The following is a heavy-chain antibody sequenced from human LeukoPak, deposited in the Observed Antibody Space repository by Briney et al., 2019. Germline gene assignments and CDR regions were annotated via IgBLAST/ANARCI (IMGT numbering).Heavy chain of an antibody. Sequence: ASVKVSCKGSGYTLTKLSMHLVRQAPVKGLERMGGFDPKDGETIYAQKYHGRVTMTEATATDTAYMEMSRLKSEDTAVYYCATQQRIAVARFDYYYMDVWGKGTTVTVSS. D-gene: IGHD6-19*01. CDR2: FDPKDGET. CDR3: ATQQRIAVARFDYYYMDV. J-gene: IGHJ6*03. V-gene: IGHV1-24*01. CDR1: GYTLTKLS.